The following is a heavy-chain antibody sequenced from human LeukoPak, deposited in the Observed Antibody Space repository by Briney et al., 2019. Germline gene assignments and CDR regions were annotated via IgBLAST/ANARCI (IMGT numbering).Heavy chain of an antibody. J-gene: IGHJ3*02. CDR1: GFTFNSYG. CDR2: IRYDGSKS. CDR3: AKDGGRGSYFAFDI. Sequence: PGGSLRLSCAASGFTFNSYGMHWVRQAPGKGLEWVAFIRYDGSKSYFADSVKGRFALSRDNSKNTLYLQMSSLRPEDPAVYFCAKDGGRGSYFAFDIWGQGTMVTVSS. D-gene: IGHD1-26*01. V-gene: IGHV3-30*02.